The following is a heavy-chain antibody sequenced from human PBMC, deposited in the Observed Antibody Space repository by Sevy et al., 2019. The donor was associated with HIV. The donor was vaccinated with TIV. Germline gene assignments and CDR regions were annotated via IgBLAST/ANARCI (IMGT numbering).Heavy chain of an antibody. CDR2: ISSSSGTI. V-gene: IGHV3-48*01. Sequence: GGSLRLSCAASGFTFSAYSMNWVRQAPGKGLEWVSYISSSSGTIYYADSVKGQFTISRDNAKSSLYLQMNGLGAEDTDVYYCARAGGDCYSKNECWFVSWGQGTLVTVSS. D-gene: IGHD2-21*01. J-gene: IGHJ5*01. CDR1: GFTFSAYS. CDR3: ARAGGDCYSKNECWFVS.